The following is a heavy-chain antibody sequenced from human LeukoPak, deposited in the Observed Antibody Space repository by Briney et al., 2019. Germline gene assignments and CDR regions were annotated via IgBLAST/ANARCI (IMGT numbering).Heavy chain of an antibody. Sequence: GGSLRLSCAASGFTFSSYAMHWVRQAPGKGLEWVAVISYDGSNKYYADSVKGRFTISRDNSKNTLYLQMNSLRSEDTAVYYCARGLSSSGGGDYWGQGTLVTVSS. CDR1: GFTFSSYA. CDR3: ARGLSSSGGGDY. CDR2: ISYDGSNK. D-gene: IGHD6-13*01. J-gene: IGHJ4*02. V-gene: IGHV3-30-3*01.